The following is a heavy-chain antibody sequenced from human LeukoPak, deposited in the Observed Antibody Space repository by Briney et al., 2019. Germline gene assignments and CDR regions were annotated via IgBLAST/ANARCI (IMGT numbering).Heavy chain of an antibody. V-gene: IGHV4-30-2*01. CDR2: IYHSGST. D-gene: IGHD3-16*01. CDR1: GGSISCGGYS. J-gene: IGHJ6*02. Sequence: SQIMSLTCAVSGGSISCGGYSWRWIRQPPGKGLEWIGYIYHSGSTYYNPSLKSRVTISVDRSKNQFSLKLSSVTAADTAVYYCARGVPYGMDVWGQGTTVTVSS. CDR3: ARGVPYGMDV.